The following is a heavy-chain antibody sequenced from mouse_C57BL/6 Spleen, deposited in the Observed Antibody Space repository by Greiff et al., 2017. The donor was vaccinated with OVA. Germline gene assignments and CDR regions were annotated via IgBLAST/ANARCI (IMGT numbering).Heavy chain of an antibody. D-gene: IGHD4-1*01. Sequence: QVHVKQPGAELVRPGSSVKLSCKASGYTFTSYWMHWVKQRPIQGLEWIGNIDPSDSETHYNQKFKDKATLTVDKSSSTAYMQLSSLTSEDSAVYYCAKGTGPLDYWGQGTTLTVSS. CDR2: IDPSDSET. CDR3: AKGTGPLDY. J-gene: IGHJ2*01. CDR1: GYTFTSYW. V-gene: IGHV1-52*01.